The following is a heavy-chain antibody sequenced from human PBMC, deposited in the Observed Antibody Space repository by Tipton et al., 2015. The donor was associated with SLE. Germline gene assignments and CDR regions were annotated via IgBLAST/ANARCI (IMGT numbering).Heavy chain of an antibody. CDR1: GYTFRNYG. CDR2: ISTYNGNT. V-gene: IGHV1-18*01. J-gene: IGHJ4*02. D-gene: IGHD3-10*01. CDR3: ARVSMRVRGVIRGYFDY. Sequence: QSGAEVKKPGASVKVSCKASGYTFRNYGITWVRQAPGQGLEWMGWISTYNGNTNYAQRLQGRVTMTTDTSTSTAYMELRSLRSDDTAVYYCARVSMRVRGVIRGYFDYWGQGTLVTVSS.